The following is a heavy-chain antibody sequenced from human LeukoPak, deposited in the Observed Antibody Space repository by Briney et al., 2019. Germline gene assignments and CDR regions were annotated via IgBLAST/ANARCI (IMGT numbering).Heavy chain of an antibody. J-gene: IGHJ6*03. V-gene: IGHV4-34*01. D-gene: IGHD3-10*01. Sequence: SETLSLTCAVYGGSFSGYYWSWIRQPPGKGLEWIGEINHSGSPNYNPSLKSRVTISVDTSKNQFSLKLSSVTAADTAVYYCARVHVLLWFGSPTPDYYYMDVWGKGTTVTVSS. CDR2: INHSGSP. CDR3: ARVHVLLWFGSPTPDYYYMDV. CDR1: GGSFSGYY.